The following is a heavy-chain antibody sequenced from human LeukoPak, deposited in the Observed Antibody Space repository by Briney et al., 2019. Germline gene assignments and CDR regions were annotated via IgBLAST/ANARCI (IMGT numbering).Heavy chain of an antibody. CDR1: GGSISSYY. D-gene: IGHD3-10*01. V-gene: IGHV4-59*12. J-gene: IGHJ6*02. Sequence: PSETLSLTCTVSGGSISSYYWSWIRQPPGKGLEWIGYIYYSGSTYYNPSLKSRVTISVDRSKNQFSLKLSSVTAADTAVYYCARGPVRGVISGMDVWGQGTTVTVSS. CDR3: ARGPVRGVISGMDV. CDR2: IYYSGST.